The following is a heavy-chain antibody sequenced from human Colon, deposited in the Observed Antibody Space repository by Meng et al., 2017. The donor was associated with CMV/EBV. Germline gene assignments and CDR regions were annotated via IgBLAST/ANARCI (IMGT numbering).Heavy chain of an antibody. CDR3: ARVICGGDCYLDY. J-gene: IGHJ4*02. CDR2: IITISGTT. CDR1: KGSFTSYP. D-gene: IGHD2-21*02. V-gene: IGHV1-69*12. Sequence: QVRLEESGAEGKKPGSSVKVSCKSSKGSFTSYPSSWLRQGPGQGFEWVGGIITISGTTDYAQKFQGRVTITADESTSTAYMKLSNLRSEDTAIYYCARVICGGDCYLDYWGRGTLVTVSS.